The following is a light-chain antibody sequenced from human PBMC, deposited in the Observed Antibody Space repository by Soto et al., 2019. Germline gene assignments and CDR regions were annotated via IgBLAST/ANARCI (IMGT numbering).Light chain of an antibody. V-gene: IGKV3-20*01. CDR2: GAS. CDR3: QQYGSSPGT. Sequence: EIVLTKSPGTLSLSPGERVTLSCRASQSVISSYLAWYQQKPGQAPRLLIYGASIMATGIPDRFSGSGSGTDFTLTLNSPEPEDFAVYYCQQYGSSPGTFGQGTKVDIK. CDR1: QSVISSY. J-gene: IGKJ1*01.